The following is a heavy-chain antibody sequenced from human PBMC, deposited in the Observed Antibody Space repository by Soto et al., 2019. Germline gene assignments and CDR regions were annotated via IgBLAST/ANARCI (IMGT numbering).Heavy chain of an antibody. CDR3: AKASCFWSGFEYYYYGMDV. Sequence: GGSLRLSCAASGFTFSSYVMSWVRQAPGKGLEWVSGISGRDSRYYADSVKGRFIISRDNSKKTLYLQMNSLRPEDTAVYYCAKASCFWSGFEYYYYGMDVWGQGTTVTVSS. CDR2: ISGRDSR. D-gene: IGHD3-3*01. V-gene: IGHV3-23*01. J-gene: IGHJ6*02. CDR1: GFTFSSYV.